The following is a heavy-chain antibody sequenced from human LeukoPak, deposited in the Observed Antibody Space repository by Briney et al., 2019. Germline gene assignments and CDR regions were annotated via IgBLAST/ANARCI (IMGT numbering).Heavy chain of an antibody. CDR1: GLTFSNSA. CDR3: AREGSYYDFWSAKRMYYYYYMDV. J-gene: IGHJ6*03. V-gene: IGHV3-23*01. Sequence: GGSLRLSCAVSGLTFSNSAMSWVRQAPGKGLEWVSAISVRGGTTYYADSVKGRFTISRDNSKNTLYLQMNSLRAEDTAVYYCAREGSYYDFWSAKRMYYYYYMDVWGKGTTVTVS. D-gene: IGHD3-3*01. CDR2: ISVRGGTT.